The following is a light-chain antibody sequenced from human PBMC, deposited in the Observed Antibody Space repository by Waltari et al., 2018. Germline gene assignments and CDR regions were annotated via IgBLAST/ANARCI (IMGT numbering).Light chain of an antibody. Sequence: QSVLTHPPSVSAAPGQRVPISCSGGRSNLGNNYVAWYRQFPGTAPKLLIYEDTERPSGIAGRFSGSKSGTSATLDITGLQAGDEADYYCGTWDSSLSGAVFGGGTHLTVL. V-gene: IGLV1-51*02. J-gene: IGLJ7*01. CDR2: EDT. CDR1: RSNLGNNY. CDR3: GTWDSSLSGAV.